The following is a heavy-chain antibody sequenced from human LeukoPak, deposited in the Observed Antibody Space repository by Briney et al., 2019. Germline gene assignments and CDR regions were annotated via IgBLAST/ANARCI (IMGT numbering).Heavy chain of an antibody. J-gene: IGHJ4*02. D-gene: IGHD6-19*01. CDR2: ISYDGSNK. CDR1: GFTFSSYG. V-gene: IGHV3-30*18. Sequence: GRSLRLSCAASGFTFSSYGMHWVRQAPGKGLEWVAVISYDGSNKYYADSVKGRFTISRDNSKNTLYLQMNSLRAEDTAVYYCAKGGSSGIYWGQGTLVTVSS. CDR3: AKGGSSGIY.